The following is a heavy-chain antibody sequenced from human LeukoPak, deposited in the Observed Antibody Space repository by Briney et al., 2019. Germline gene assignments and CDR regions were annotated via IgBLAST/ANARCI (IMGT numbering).Heavy chain of an antibody. CDR1: GFTFRNYW. D-gene: IGHD4-23*01. V-gene: IGHV3-74*01. Sequence: PGGSLRLSCGASGFTFRNYWMHWVRQAPGRGPVWVSRINSDGSITNYADSVKGRFTISRDNGKNTLFLEMNTLRAEDTAVYYCVRTVGSQEYWGQGTLVTVSS. CDR3: VRTVGSQEY. CDR2: INSDGSIT. J-gene: IGHJ4*02.